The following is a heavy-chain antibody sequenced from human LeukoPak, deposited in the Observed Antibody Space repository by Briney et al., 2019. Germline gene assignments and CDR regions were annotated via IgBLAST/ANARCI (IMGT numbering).Heavy chain of an antibody. CDR3: ASYYASGVSAYNYYGMDV. CDR2: MSHNRGT. J-gene: IGHJ6*04. D-gene: IGHD3-10*01. CDR1: GHSISTGYY. V-gene: IGHV4-38-2*01. Sequence: PSETLSLTCAVSGHSISTGYYWGWIRQPPGKGLEWIGSMSHNRGTYYNPSLKSRVTISMDTSKNQISLRLTSVTAADKAVYYCASYYASGVSAYNYYGMDVWGKGTTVTVSS.